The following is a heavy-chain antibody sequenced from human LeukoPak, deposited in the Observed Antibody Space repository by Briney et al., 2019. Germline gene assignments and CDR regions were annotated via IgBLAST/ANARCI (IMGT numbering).Heavy chain of an antibody. CDR2: ISYDGSNK. V-gene: IGHV3-30*04. CDR1: GFTFSSYA. J-gene: IGHJ4*02. D-gene: IGHD6-13*01. CDR3: AREWARSAGTDY. Sequence: GGSLRLSCAASGFTFSSYAMHWVRQAPGKGLEWVAVISYDGSNKYYADSVKGRFTISRDNSKNTLYLQMNSLRAEDTAVYYCAREWARSAGTDYWGQGTLVTVSS.